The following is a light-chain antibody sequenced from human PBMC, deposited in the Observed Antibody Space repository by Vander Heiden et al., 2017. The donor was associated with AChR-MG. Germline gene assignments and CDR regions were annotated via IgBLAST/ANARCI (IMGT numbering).Light chain of an antibody. Sequence: IQMTQPPSTLSASVGDRVTITCRASQSISSWLAWYQQKPGKAPKLLIYKASSLESGVPSRFSGSGSGTEFTLTISSLQPDDFATYYGQQYNSYPLTFGGGTKVEIK. CDR2: KAS. CDR1: QSISSW. CDR3: QQYNSYPLT. V-gene: IGKV1-5*03. J-gene: IGKJ4*01.